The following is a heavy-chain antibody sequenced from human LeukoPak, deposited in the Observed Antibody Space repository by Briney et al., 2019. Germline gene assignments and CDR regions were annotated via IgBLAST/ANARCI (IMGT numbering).Heavy chain of an antibody. Sequence: GASVKVSCKASGYTFTGYYMHWVRQAPGQGPEWMGWINPNSGGTNYAQKFQGRVTMTRDTSISTAYMELSRLRSDDTAVYYCARTYYYGSSGYYYDYWGQGTLVTVSS. V-gene: IGHV1-2*02. D-gene: IGHD3-22*01. CDR3: ARTYYYGSSGYYYDY. CDR2: INPNSGGT. CDR1: GYTFTGYY. J-gene: IGHJ4*02.